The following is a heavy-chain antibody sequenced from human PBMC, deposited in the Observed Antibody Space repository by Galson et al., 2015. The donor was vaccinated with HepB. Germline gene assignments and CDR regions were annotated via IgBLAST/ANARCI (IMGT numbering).Heavy chain of an antibody. CDR2: ITGSGATT. J-gene: IGHJ5*02. V-gene: IGHV3-23*01. CDR1: GFSFSSYA. D-gene: IGHD1-26*01. Sequence: SLRLSCAASGFSFSSYAMSWVRQAPGKGLEWVSAITGSGATTYYADSVKGRFTISRDSSKNTLYLQMNSLRAEDTALYYCAKDTPSGSYLPGFDPWGQGTLVTVSS. CDR3: AKDTPSGSYLPGFDP.